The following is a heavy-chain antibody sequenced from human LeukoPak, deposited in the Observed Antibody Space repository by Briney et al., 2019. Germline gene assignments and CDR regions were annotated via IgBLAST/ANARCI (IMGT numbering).Heavy chain of an antibody. V-gene: IGHV3-23*01. CDR1: GFTFSSYA. Sequence: GGSLRLSCAASGFTFSSYAMSWVRQAPGKGLEWVSAISGSGGSTYYADSVEGRFTISRDNSKNTLYLQMNSLRAEDTAVYYCAKDRILSYDFWSGYYRALDYWGQGTLVTVSS. J-gene: IGHJ4*02. CDR2: ISGSGGST. D-gene: IGHD3-3*01. CDR3: AKDRILSYDFWSGYYRALDY.